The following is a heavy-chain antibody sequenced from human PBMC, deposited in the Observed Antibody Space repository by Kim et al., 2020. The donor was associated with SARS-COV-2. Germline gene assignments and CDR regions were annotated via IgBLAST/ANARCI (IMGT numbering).Heavy chain of an antibody. J-gene: IGHJ1*01. V-gene: IGHV1-3*01. Sequence: NTKCSQRFQGRVTVTRDTSASTAYMELSSLRSEDTAIYYCARALGAGKGHWGQGTLVTVSS. CDR3: ARALGAGKGH. CDR2: NT. D-gene: IGHD3-10*01.